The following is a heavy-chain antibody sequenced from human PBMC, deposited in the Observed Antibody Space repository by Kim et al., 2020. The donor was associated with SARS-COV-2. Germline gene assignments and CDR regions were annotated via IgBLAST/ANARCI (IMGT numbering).Heavy chain of an antibody. CDR3: ARGAIAATGGPRY. J-gene: IGHJ4*02. V-gene: IGHV4-59*09. D-gene: IGHD6-13*01. Sequence: YNPPLRSRVTISVDTSKNQFSLKLSSVTAADTAVYYCARGAIAATGGPRYWGQGTLVTVSS.